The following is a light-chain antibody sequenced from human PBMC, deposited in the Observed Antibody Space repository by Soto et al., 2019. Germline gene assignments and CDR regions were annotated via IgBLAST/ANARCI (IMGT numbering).Light chain of an antibody. CDR2: AAS. V-gene: IGKV1-39*01. CDR1: QSISSY. Sequence: DIQMTQSPSSLSASVGDRVTITCRASQSISSYLNWYQQKPGKAPKLLIYAASSLQSGVPSRFSGSGSGTDFTLTISSLQPEDFATYYCQQSYSTPPGFTFGPGTEVDIK. J-gene: IGKJ3*01. CDR3: QQSYSTPPGFT.